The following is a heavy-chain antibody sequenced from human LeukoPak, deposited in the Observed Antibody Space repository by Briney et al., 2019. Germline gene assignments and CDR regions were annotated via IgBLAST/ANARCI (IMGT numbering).Heavy chain of an antibody. V-gene: IGHV4-59*01. Sequence: SETLSLTCTVSGGSMSSYHWNWIRQPPGRRLEWIGDIYYSGSTNYNPSLKSRVTISVDTSKNQFSLKLSSVTAADTAVYYCARAADYDILTGYPYYFDYWGQGTRVTVSS. CDR2: IYYSGST. D-gene: IGHD3-9*01. CDR3: ARAADYDILTGYPYYFDY. J-gene: IGHJ4*02. CDR1: GGSMSSYH.